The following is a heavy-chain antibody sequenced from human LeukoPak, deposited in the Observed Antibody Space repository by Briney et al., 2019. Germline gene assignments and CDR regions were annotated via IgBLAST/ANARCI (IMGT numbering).Heavy chain of an antibody. J-gene: IGHJ4*02. CDR3: ARDGGITMVRGVIRTRNFDY. D-gene: IGHD3-10*01. Sequence: GGSLRLSCAASGFTFSSFGMDWVRQAPGKGLEWVSYISSSSSTIYHADSVKGRFTISRDNAKNSLYLQMNSLRAEDTAVYYCARDGGITMVRGVIRTRNFDYWGQGTLVTVSS. CDR1: GFTFSSFG. CDR2: ISSSSSTI. V-gene: IGHV3-48*04.